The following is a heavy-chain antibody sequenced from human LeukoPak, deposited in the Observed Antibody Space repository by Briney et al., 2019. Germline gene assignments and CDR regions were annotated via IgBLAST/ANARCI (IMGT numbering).Heavy chain of an antibody. J-gene: IGHJ4*02. CDR1: GLPSRTFG. CDR2: LRYDGSNK. D-gene: IGHD2-15*01. CDR3: AKAYCSGGSCYHFDY. Sequence: GGPLRPSCAASGLPSRTFGMHWVRQAQGTGLEWVPFLRYDGSNKYYADSVKGRFTISRDNSKNTLYLQMNSLRAEDTAVYYCAKAYCSGGSCYHFDYWGQGTLVTVSS. V-gene: IGHV3-30*02.